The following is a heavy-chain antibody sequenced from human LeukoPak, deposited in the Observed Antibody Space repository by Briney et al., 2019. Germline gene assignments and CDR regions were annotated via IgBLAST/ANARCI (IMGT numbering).Heavy chain of an antibody. J-gene: IGHJ3*02. Sequence: GGSLRLSCAASGFTFSSYGMHWVRQAPGKGLEWVAVISYDGSNKYYADSVKGRFTISRDNSKNTLYLQTNSLRAEDTAVYYCAKDLDYGSGSPPIWGQGTMVTVSS. CDR1: GFTFSSYG. CDR2: ISYDGSNK. V-gene: IGHV3-30*18. CDR3: AKDLDYGSGSPPI. D-gene: IGHD3-10*01.